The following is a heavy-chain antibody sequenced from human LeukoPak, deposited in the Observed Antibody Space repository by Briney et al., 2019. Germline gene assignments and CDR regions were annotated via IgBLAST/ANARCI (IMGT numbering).Heavy chain of an antibody. CDR2: IYSSGST. CDR1: GGSISGYY. D-gene: IGHD2-2*01. CDR3: ARYYCSGTCYHFDY. Sequence: PSETLPLTCTVSGGSISGYYWSWIRQPPGKGLEWIGYIYSSGSTKYSPSLKSRVTMSVDTSKNQFSLKLTSVTAADTAVYYCARYYCSGTCYHFDYWGQGTLVTVSS. J-gene: IGHJ4*02. V-gene: IGHV4-59*08.